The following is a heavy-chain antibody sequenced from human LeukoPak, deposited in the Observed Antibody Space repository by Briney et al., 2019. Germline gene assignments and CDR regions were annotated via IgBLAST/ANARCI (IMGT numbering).Heavy chain of an antibody. Sequence: ASVKVSCKASGYTFSSYAITWVRQAPGQGLEWMGWISAYNGNTNYAQKLQGRVTMTTDTSTSTAYMELRSLRSDDTAVYYCARDGGNSYGYYYYYMDVWGKGTTVTVSS. CDR1: GYTFSSYA. J-gene: IGHJ6*03. CDR3: ARDGGNSYGYYYYYMDV. V-gene: IGHV1-18*01. D-gene: IGHD5-18*01. CDR2: ISAYNGNT.